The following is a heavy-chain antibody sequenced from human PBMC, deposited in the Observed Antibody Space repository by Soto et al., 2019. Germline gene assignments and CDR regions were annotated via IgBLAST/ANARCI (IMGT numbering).Heavy chain of an antibody. J-gene: IGHJ5*02. CDR1: GFTFSNYG. V-gene: IGHV3-30*18. CDR2: VSDDGSKK. Sequence: QVQLVESGGGVVQPGRSLRLSCAASGFTFSNYGMHWVRQAPGKGLEWVAFVSDDGSKKYFADSVKGRFTISRDNSKNTLYLQMNSLGPEDTAVYYCAQAYGSGTYYLPTYFDPWGQGTLVTVSS. CDR3: AQAYGSGTYYLPTYFDP. D-gene: IGHD3-10*01.